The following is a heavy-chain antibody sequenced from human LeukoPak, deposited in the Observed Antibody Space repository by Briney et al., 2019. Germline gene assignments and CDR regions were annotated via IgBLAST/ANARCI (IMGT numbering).Heavy chain of an antibody. CDR1: GFTFSNNY. J-gene: IGHJ4*02. V-gene: IGHV3-66*02. Sequence: PGGSLRLSCAASGFTFSNNYMSWVRQAPGKGLEWVSVIYSGDNTYYLESVKGRFTISRDNSKNTLFLQMNRLRAEDTAVCYCAGRRVLDASFDYWGQGTLVTVSS. D-gene: IGHD3-16*01. CDR3: AGRRVLDASFDY. CDR2: IYSGDNT.